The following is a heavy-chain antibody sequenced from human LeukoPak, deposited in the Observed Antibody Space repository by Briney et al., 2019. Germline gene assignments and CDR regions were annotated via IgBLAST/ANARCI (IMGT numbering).Heavy chain of an antibody. Sequence: ASVKVSCKASGYTFTSYYIHWVRQAPGQGLEWMGIINPSDGSTSYAQKFRGRVTMTRETSTTTVYMEMSNLSSEDTAMYYCARAYYDILTGYYNWGQGTLVTVSS. J-gene: IGHJ4*02. CDR2: INPSDGST. V-gene: IGHV1-46*01. CDR3: ARAYYDILTGYYN. CDR1: GYTFTSYY. D-gene: IGHD3-9*01.